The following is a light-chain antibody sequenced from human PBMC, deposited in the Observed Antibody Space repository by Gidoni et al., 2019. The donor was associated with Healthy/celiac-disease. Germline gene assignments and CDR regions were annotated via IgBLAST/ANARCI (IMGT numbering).Light chain of an antibody. Sequence: DIPTTQSPSSLSASVGNRVIITCRASQNINSYLNWYQQKPGKAPKFLIYAASSLQSGVPSRFSGSGSGTDFTLTISSLQPEDFAIYYCQQSYNTPWTFGQGTKVEI. CDR3: QQSYNTPWT. V-gene: IGKV1-39*01. J-gene: IGKJ1*01. CDR2: AAS. CDR1: QNINSY.